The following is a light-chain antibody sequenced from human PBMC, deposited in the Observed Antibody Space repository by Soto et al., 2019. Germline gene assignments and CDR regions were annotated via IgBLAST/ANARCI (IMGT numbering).Light chain of an antibody. CDR3: QQRSNWPPRPIT. Sequence: EIVLTQSPATLSLSPGERATLSCRASQSVSSYLAWYQQKPGQAPRLLIYDASNRATGIPARFSGSGSGTDFTLTISSLEPEDFAVYYCQQRSNWPPRPITFGQGTRLEIK. CDR1: QSVSSY. J-gene: IGKJ5*01. CDR2: DAS. V-gene: IGKV3-11*01.